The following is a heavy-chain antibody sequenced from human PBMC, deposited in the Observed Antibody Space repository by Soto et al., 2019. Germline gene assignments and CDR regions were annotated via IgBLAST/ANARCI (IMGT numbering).Heavy chain of an antibody. CDR2: INPDKGNT. CDR1: GFSFSDNL. CDR3: ARDILSVGPRATDAFDV. Sequence: QVQLVQSGAEVRKPGASVNISCRASGFSFSDNLINWVRQAPGQSLEWMGWINPDKGNTRYSQTFQGRVTISRHSSASIAYVEVSDLTSEDTAVYYCARDILSVGPRATDAFDVWGQGTMVTVSS. J-gene: IGHJ3*01. V-gene: IGHV1-3*01. D-gene: IGHD2-8*02.